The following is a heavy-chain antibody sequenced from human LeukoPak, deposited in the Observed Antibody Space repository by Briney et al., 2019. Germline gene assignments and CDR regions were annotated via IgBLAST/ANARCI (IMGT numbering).Heavy chain of an antibody. D-gene: IGHD6-13*01. CDR3: TTASAAAFYYYYGMDV. CDR2: IKSKTDGGTT. V-gene: IGHV3-15*01. CDR1: GFTFSNAW. J-gene: IGHJ6*02. Sequence: GGSLRLSCAASGFTFSNAWMSWVRQAPGKGLEWVGRIKSKTDGGTTDYAAPVKGRFTISRDDSKNTLYLQMNSLKTEDTAVYYCTTASAAAFYYYYGMDVWGQGTTVTVSS.